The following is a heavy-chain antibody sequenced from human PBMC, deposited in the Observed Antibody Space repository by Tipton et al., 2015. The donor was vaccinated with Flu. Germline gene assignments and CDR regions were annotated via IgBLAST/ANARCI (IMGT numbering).Heavy chain of an antibody. J-gene: IGHJ6*03. CDR2: IIPVFGSA. V-gene: IGHV1-69*15. D-gene: IGHD2-2*01. CDR1: GGTFSNYA. Sequence: QSGAEVKKPGSSVKVSCKTSGGTFSNYAISWVRQAPGQGLEWMGRIIPVFGSANYAQKFQGRVTITADESTSTAYMELSSLRSEDTAVYYCARGDIYCSSTSCSSNSYYYYYMDVWGKGTTVTVSS. CDR3: ARGDIYCSSTSCSSNSYYYYYMDV.